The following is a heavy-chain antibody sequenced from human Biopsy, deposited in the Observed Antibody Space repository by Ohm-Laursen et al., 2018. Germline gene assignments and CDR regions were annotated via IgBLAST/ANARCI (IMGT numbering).Heavy chain of an antibody. V-gene: IGHV1-46*01. Sequence: SVKVSCKVSGYTFGNYYINWVRKVPGQGLEWLGVVNPVAEATMYAQKFQDRITFTRDASTNTVYMDLTSLTSEDTAVYYCARESPLRLGVCGAIRCFKEVFGMDVWGQGTTVIVSS. D-gene: IGHD2-21*01. CDR2: VNPVAEAT. J-gene: IGHJ6*02. CDR1: GYTFGNYY. CDR3: ARESPLRLGVCGAIRCFKEVFGMDV.